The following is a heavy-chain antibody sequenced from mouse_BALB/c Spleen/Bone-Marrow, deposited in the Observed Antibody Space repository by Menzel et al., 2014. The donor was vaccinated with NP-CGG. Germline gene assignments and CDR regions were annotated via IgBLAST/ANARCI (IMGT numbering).Heavy chain of an antibody. D-gene: IGHD4-1*01. CDR3: ARSNWDGGNYFDN. J-gene: IGHJ2*01. Sequence: QVQLQQSGAELVKPGASVKLSCKASGYIFISYNMHWVKQTPGQGLEWIGTIYPGNGDTSNNQKFKGKASLTADKSSSTAYKQLSSLTSEDSAVYYCARSNWDGGNYFDNWGQGTTLTVSS. V-gene: IGHV1-12*01. CDR1: GYIFISYN. CDR2: IYPGNGDT.